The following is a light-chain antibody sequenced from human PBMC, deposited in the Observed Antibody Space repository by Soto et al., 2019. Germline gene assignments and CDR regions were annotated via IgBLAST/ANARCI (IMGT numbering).Light chain of an antibody. CDR2: GAS. CDR1: QSVSSSY. V-gene: IGKV3-20*01. Sequence: EIVLTQSPGTLSLSPGERATLSCRASQSVSSSYLAWYQQKPGQAPRLLIYGASSRATGIPDRFSGSGSGTDFTLTISRLEPEDFAVYYCQHYGSSLPITFGGGTKVEIK. J-gene: IGKJ4*01. CDR3: QHYGSSLPIT.